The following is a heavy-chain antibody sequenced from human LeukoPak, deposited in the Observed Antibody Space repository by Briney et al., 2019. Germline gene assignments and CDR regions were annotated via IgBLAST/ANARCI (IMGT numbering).Heavy chain of an antibody. V-gene: IGHV3-21*01. CDR1: GFTFSSYS. D-gene: IGHD6-6*01. Sequence: PGGSLRLSCAASGFTFSSYSMNWVRQAPGKGLEWVSSISSSSSYIYYADSVKGRFTISRDNAKNSLYLQMDSLRAEDTAVYYCARAGSSNFDYWGQGTLVTVSS. CDR2: ISSSSSYI. J-gene: IGHJ4*02. CDR3: ARAGSSNFDY.